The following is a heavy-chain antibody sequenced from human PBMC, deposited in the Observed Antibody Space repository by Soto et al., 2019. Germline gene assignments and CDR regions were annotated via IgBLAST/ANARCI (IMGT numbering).Heavy chain of an antibody. V-gene: IGHV3-72*01. D-gene: IGHD1-20*01. Sequence: GSLRLSCAASGFIFSDHYMDWVRQAPGKGLEWVGRSANKADSYTTEYGASVKGIFTISRDGSKNSLYLQMNSLKTQDTAVYYCTRDDFSNWSDVPRFGSWGQGTLVTVSS. J-gene: IGHJ4*02. CDR2: SANKADSYTT. CDR3: TRDDFSNWSDVPRFGS. CDR1: GFIFSDHY.